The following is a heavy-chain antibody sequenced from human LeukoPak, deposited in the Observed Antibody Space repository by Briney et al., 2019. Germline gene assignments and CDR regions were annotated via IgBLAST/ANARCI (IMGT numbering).Heavy chain of an antibody. V-gene: IGHV3-48*01. CDR1: GFTVRSYS. J-gene: IGHJ4*02. CDR3: ARDPYSSSWRFDY. D-gene: IGHD6-13*01. Sequence: PGVSLRLCCAPSGFTVRSYSMNWIRQARGKGLEWVSYISTSGSTTYYADSVKGRFTISRDNAKNSLYLQMNSLRAEDTAVYYCARDPYSSSWRFDYWGQGTLVTVSS. CDR2: ISTSGSTT.